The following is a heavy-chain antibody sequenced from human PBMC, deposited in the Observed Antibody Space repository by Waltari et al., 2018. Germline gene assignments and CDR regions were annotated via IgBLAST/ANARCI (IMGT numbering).Heavy chain of an antibody. CDR3: ARRGAGYSSGWFYYYYGMDV. V-gene: IGHV4-38-2*01. CDR2: IYHSGST. Sequence: QVQLQESGPGLVKPSETLSLTCAVSGYSISSGYYWGWIRQPPGKGLEWIGSIYHSGSTDYNPSLKSRVTISVDTSKNQFSRKLSSVTAADTAVYYCARRGAGYSSGWFYYYYGMDVWGQGTTVTVSS. D-gene: IGHD6-19*01. CDR1: GYSISSGYY. J-gene: IGHJ6*02.